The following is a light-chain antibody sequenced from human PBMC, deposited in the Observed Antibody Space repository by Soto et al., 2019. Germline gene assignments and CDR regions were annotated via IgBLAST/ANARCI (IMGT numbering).Light chain of an antibody. CDR3: AAWDDSLSGPL. Sequence: QPVLTQPPSESGNPGQRVTISCSGSSSNIGSNYVYWYQQLPGTAPKLLIYRNNQRPSGVPDRFSGSKSGTSASLAISGLRSEDKADYYCAAWDDSLSGPLFGGGTKLTVL. J-gene: IGLJ2*01. CDR2: RNN. V-gene: IGLV1-47*01. CDR1: SSNIGSNY.